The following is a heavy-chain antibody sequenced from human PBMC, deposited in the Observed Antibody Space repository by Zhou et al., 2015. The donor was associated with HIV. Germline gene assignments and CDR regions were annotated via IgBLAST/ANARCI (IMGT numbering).Heavy chain of an antibody. CDR1: GYTFSTYD. CDR3: TRQYLPRGTVTNDRNWFDP. V-gene: IGHV1-8*01. J-gene: IGHJ5*02. D-gene: IGHD4-17*01. CDR2: MDPKNGKT. Sequence: QVQLVQSGAEVKKPGASVKVSCKTSGYTFSTYDIHWVRQATGQGLEWMGWMDPKNGKTGYTKKFQGRITMTRNTSITTAYMEMSSLGFEDTAVYYCTRQYLPRGTVTNDRNWFDPWGQGTLVTVSS.